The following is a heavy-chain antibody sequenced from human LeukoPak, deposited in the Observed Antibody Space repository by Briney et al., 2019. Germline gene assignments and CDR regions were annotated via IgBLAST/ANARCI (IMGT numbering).Heavy chain of an antibody. Sequence: GGSLRLSCTASGFTFGDYAMSWVRQAPGKGLEWVGFIRSKAYGGTTEYAASVKGRFTISRDDSKSIAYLQMNSLKTEDTAVYYCTLIPPLYGDYRGCGFYWGQGTLVTVSS. J-gene: IGHJ4*02. CDR2: IRSKAYGGTT. D-gene: IGHD4-17*01. V-gene: IGHV3-49*04. CDR1: GFTFGDYA. CDR3: TLIPPLYGDYRGCGFY.